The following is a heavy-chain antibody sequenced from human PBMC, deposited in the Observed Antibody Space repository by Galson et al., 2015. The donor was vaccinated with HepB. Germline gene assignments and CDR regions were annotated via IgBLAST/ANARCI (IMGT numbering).Heavy chain of an antibody. CDR2: ISYDGSNK. D-gene: IGHD3-10*01. CDR3: AKGLYYYGSGSYDWFDP. CDR1: GFTFSSYG. Sequence: SLRLSCAASGFTFSSYGMHWVRQAPGKGLEWVAVISYDGSNKYYADSVKGRFTISRDNSKNTLYLQMNSLRAEDTAVYYCAKGLYYYGSGSYDWFDPWGQGTLVTVSS. J-gene: IGHJ5*02. V-gene: IGHV3-30*18.